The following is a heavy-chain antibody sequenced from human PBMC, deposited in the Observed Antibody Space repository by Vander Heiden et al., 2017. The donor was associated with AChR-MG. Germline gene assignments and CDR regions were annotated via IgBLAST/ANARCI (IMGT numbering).Heavy chain of an antibody. CDR1: GGTLSSYA. CDR3: ARDASPYDSSGYYYVNYFDY. J-gene: IGHJ4*02. Sequence: VKLVQSGAEVKKPGYSVKVSCKASGGTLSSYAIRGGRQAPGQGLEWMGRIIPILGIANYAQKFQGRVTITADKSTSTAYMELSSLRSEDTAVYYCARDASPYDSSGYYYVNYFDYWGQGTLVTVSS. V-gene: IGHV1-69*04. CDR2: IIPILGIA. D-gene: IGHD3-22*01.